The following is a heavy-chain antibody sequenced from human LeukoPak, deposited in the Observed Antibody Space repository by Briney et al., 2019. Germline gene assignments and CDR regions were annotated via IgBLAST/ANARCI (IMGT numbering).Heavy chain of an antibody. D-gene: IGHD6-13*01. J-gene: IGHJ4*02. CDR3: ARKGSRIAAAGPYFDY. V-gene: IGHV3-21*01. CDR2: IDSSSSFI. CDR1: GLTVSSYS. Sequence: PGGSLRLSCGASGLTVSSYSMNWVRQAPGKGLEWVSSIDSSSSFIYYADSVKGRFTISRDNAKNSLYLQMNSLRAEDTAVYYCARKGSRIAAAGPYFDYWGQGTLVTVSS.